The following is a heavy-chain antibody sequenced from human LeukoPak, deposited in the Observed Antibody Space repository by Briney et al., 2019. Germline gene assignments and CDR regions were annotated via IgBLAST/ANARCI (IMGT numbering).Heavy chain of an antibody. J-gene: IGHJ6*02. CDR1: GDSVSSNSAA. CDR2: TYYRSKWYN. V-gene: IGHV6-1*01. CDR3: ASSSTSARIYYYGMDV. Sequence: QTLSLTCAISGDSVSSNSAAWNWIRQSPSRGLEWLGRTYYRSKWYNDYAVSVKSRITINPDTSKNQFSLQLNSVTPEDTAVYYCASSSTSARIYYYGMDVWGQGTTVTVSS. D-gene: IGHD2-2*01.